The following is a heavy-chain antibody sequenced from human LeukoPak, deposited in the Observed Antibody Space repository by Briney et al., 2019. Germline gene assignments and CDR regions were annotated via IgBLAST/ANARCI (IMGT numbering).Heavy chain of an antibody. CDR2: IYHSGST. CDR3: ARDGYYDILTGYYLLDY. J-gene: IGHJ4*02. V-gene: IGHV4-4*02. CDR1: GGCISSSNW. D-gene: IGHD3-9*01. Sequence: SGTLSLTCAVSGGCISSSNWWSWVRQPPGKGLEWIGEIYHSGSTNYNPSLKSRVTISVDKSKNQFSLKLSSVTAADTAVYYCARDGYYDILTGYYLLDYWGQGTLVTVSS.